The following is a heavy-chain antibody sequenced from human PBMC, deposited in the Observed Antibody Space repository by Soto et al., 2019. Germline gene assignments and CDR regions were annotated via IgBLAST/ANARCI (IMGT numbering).Heavy chain of an antibody. CDR3: VRVRGGGTYHFDY. J-gene: IGHJ4*02. CDR1: GFSFSDYY. V-gene: IGHV3-72*01. D-gene: IGHD3-10*01. Sequence: EVQLVESGGGLVQPGGSLRLSCATSGFSFSDYYMDWVRQAPGKGLEWVGRTRNKVNSYTTEYAASVKGRFTISRDDSKNSLHLQMNSLKTDDTAVYYCVRVRGGGTYHFDYWGQGTLVTVSS. CDR2: TRNKVNSYTT.